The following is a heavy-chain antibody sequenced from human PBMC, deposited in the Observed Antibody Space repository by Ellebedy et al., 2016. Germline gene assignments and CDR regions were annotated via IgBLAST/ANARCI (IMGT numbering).Heavy chain of an antibody. V-gene: IGHV1-8*01. CDR1: GYTFTSYD. D-gene: IGHD3-22*01. J-gene: IGHJ5*02. CDR3: ARGPYYYDSSRGIIGWFDP. Sequence: ASVKVSCKASGYTFTSYDINWVRRATGQGLEWMGWMNPDTGNTGYAQRFQGRVTMTRNTSISTAYMELSSLRSEDTAVYYCARGPYYYDSSRGIIGWFDPWGQGTLVTVSS. CDR2: MNPDTGNT.